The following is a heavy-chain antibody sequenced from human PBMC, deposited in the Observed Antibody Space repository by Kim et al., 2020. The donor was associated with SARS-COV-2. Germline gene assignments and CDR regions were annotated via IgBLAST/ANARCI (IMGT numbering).Heavy chain of an antibody. CDR2: IYPGDSDT. Sequence: GESLKISCKGSGYSFTSYWIGWVRQMPGKGLEWMGIIYPGDSDTRYSPSFQGQVTISADKSISTAYLQWSSLKASDTAMYYCARYIAVAATWGYYYYYGMDVRGQGTTVTVSS. J-gene: IGHJ6*02. CDR3: ARYIAVAATWGYYYYYGMDV. CDR1: GYSFTSYW. D-gene: IGHD6-19*01. V-gene: IGHV5-51*01.